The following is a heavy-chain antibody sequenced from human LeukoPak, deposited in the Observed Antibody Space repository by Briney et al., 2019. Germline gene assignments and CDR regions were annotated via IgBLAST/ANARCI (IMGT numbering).Heavy chain of an antibody. CDR2: IYYSGST. Sequence: SETLPLTCTVSGGSVSSGSYYWSWIRQPPGKGLEWIGYIYYSGSTNYNPSLKSRVTISVDTSKNQFSLKLSSVTAADTAVYYCASQGGMGSVYWGQGTLVTVSS. D-gene: IGHD6-13*01. J-gene: IGHJ4*02. V-gene: IGHV4-61*01. CDR1: GGSVSSGSYY. CDR3: ASQGGMGSVY.